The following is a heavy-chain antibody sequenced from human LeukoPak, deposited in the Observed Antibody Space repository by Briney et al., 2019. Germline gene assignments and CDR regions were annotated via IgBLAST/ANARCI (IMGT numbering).Heavy chain of an antibody. J-gene: IGHJ4*02. CDR2: VSKTGPTV. D-gene: IGHD4-23*01. CDR3: ARGSGFHGGMPYYFDS. CDR1: GFTFNDYY. V-gene: IGHV3-11*04. Sequence: GGSLRLSCAASGFTFNDYYMSWVRQAPGKGLEWVSYVSKTGPTVNYADFVEGRFTISRDNDKNSVFLQMNSLRVEDTAVYYCARGSGFHGGMPYYFDSWGQGNLVTVSS.